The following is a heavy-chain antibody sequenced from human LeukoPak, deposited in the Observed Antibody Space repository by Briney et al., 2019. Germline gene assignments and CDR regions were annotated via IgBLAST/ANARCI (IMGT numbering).Heavy chain of an antibody. CDR1: GFTFSSYG. J-gene: IGHJ4*02. CDR3: ARGLNRSWGSYRPYFDY. V-gene: IGHV3-33*01. CDR2: IWYDGSNK. Sequence: PGGSLRLSCAASGFTFSSYGMHWVRQAPGKGLEWVAVIWYDGSNKYYADSVKGRFTISRDNSKNSLYLQMNSLRAEDTAVYYCARGLNRSWGSYRPYFDYWGQGTLVTVSS. D-gene: IGHD3-16*02.